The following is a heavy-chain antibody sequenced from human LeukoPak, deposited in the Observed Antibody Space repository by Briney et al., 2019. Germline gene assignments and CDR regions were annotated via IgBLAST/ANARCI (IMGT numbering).Heavy chain of an antibody. J-gene: IGHJ5*02. D-gene: IGHD6-13*01. CDR3: ARSIAAAGSWFDP. V-gene: IGHV4-4*09. CDR2: IYASGST. Sequence: SETLSLTCSVSGGSISSYYWSWIRQPPGKVLEWIGYIYASGSTNYNPSLKSRVTISVDTSKNQFSLKLSSVTAADTAVYYCARSIAAAGSWFDPWGQGTLVTVSS. CDR1: GGSISSYY.